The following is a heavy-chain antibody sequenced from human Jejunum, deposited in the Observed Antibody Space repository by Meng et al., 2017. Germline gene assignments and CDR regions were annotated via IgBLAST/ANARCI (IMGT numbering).Heavy chain of an antibody. Sequence: PGLVAPSGTLSLTFTASSAYTTSNNYLWCWIRQPPGKGLEWIGTIDYSGPTYYNPSIKSRVTITLGTSKNQISMKVTSVTAAETAVYYCARVVRGWFDAFDPWGQGTMVTVSS. V-gene: IGHV4-39*07. CDR2: IDYSGPT. J-gene: IGHJ3*01. CDR3: ARVVRGWFDAFDP. D-gene: IGHD3-10*01. CDR1: SAYTTSNNYL.